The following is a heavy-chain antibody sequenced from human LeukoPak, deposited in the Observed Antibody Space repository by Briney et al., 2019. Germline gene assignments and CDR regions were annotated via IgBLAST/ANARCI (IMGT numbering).Heavy chain of an antibody. V-gene: IGHV4-59*01. CDR3: AREGSSSWSSPYFDY. CDR1: GGSISSYY. Sequence: PSETLSLTCTVSGGSISSYYWSWIRQPPGKGLEWIGYIYYSGSTNYNPSLKSRVTISVDTSKNQFSLKLSSVTAADTAVYYCAREGSSSWSSPYFDYWGQGTLVTVPS. D-gene: IGHD6-13*01. J-gene: IGHJ4*02. CDR2: IYYSGST.